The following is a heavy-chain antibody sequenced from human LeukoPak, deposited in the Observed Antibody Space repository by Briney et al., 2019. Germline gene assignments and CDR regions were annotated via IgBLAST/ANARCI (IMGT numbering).Heavy chain of an antibody. CDR1: GFTFSSYA. V-gene: IGHV3-30*04. CDR2: ISYDGSNK. D-gene: IGHD6-6*01. J-gene: IGHJ4*02. CDR3: ASSSWSLPYFDY. Sequence: GRSLRLSCAASGFTFSSYAMHWVRQAPGKGLEWVAVISYDGSNKYYADSVKGRFTISRDNSKNTLYLQMISLRAEDTAVYYCASSSWSLPYFDYWGQGTLVTVSS.